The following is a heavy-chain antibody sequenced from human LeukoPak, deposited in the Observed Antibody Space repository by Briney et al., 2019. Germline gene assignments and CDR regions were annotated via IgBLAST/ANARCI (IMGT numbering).Heavy chain of an antibody. CDR1: GFTFSDYY. D-gene: IGHD1-26*01. V-gene: IGHV3-11*06. Sequence: NSGGSLRLSCASSGFTFSDYYMSWIRQAQGKGLEWVSHISGSSTYTTYADSVKGRFTISRDNANNSLYLQMNSLTAEDTAVFYCARVGSRGYYFDYWGQATPVRVSS. CDR3: ARVGSRGYYFDY. J-gene: IGHJ4*02. CDR2: ISGSSTYT.